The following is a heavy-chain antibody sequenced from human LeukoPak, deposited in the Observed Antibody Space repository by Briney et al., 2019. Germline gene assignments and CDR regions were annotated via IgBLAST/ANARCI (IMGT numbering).Heavy chain of an antibody. CDR3: ARAYSSGWYQSGVYFDY. CDR2: INPNSGGT. V-gene: IGHV1-2*02. CDR1: GYIFTGYY. Sequence: ASVKVSCKASGYIFTGYYMHWVRQAPGQGLEWLGWINPNSGGTNYAQKFQGRVTMTRDTSISTAYMELSRLRSDDTAVYYCARAYSSGWYQSGVYFDYWGQGTLVTVSS. J-gene: IGHJ4*02. D-gene: IGHD6-19*01.